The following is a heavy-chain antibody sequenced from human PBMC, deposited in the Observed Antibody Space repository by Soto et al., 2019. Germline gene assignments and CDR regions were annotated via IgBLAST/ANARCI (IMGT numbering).Heavy chain of an antibody. D-gene: IGHD2-15*01. J-gene: IGHJ6*02. CDR2: ILPLFGTT. CDR3: ARGGTLYESSQKYYQYGLDV. Sequence: QVQLVQSRSEVKKPGSSVRVSCRASEGTFNSHVVSWVRQAPGQGLQWMGGILPLFGTTNYAHQLEGRVTITADSSTATSFLDLSGVTPADTAVYYCARGGTLYESSQKYYQYGLDVWGQGTTVIVSS. V-gene: IGHV1-69*01. CDR1: EGTFNSHV.